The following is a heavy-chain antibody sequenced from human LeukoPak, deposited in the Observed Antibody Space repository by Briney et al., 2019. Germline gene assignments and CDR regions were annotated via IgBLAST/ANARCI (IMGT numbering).Heavy chain of an antibody. CDR3: AREGLGGECGGDCNAFDI. D-gene: IGHD2-21*02. Sequence: QPGGSLRLSCSATRFTFISYEMNWVRQAPGKGLEWVSYISSSGSTIYYADSVRGQFTISRDNAKNSLYLQMNSLRAEDTAVYYCAREGLGGECGGDCNAFDIWGQGTMVTVSS. CDR2: ISSSGSTI. CDR1: RFTFISYE. J-gene: IGHJ3*02. V-gene: IGHV3-48*03.